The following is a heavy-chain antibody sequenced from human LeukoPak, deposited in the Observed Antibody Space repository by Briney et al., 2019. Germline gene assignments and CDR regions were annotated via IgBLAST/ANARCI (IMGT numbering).Heavy chain of an antibody. CDR3: ARDKVDIVVVPAATSTPRFDY. CDR2: ISSSSSYT. J-gene: IGHJ4*02. D-gene: IGHD2-2*01. CDR1: GFTFSDYY. V-gene: IGHV3-11*06. Sequence: GGSLRLSCAASGFTFSDYYMSWIRQAPGKGLEWVSNISSSSSYTNYADSVKGRFTISRDNAKNSLFLQMNSLRAEDTAVYYCARDKVDIVVVPAATSTPRFDYWGQGTLVTVSS.